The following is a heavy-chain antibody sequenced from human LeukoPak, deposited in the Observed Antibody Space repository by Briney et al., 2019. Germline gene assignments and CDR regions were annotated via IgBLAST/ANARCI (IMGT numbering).Heavy chain of an antibody. CDR3: ARDYCSSTSXLFDY. J-gene: IGHJ4*02. D-gene: IGHD2-2*01. V-gene: IGHV1-2*06. CDR1: GYTFTGYH. CDR2: INPNSGDT. Sequence: ASVKVSCKASGYTFTGYHMHWVRQAPGQGLEWMGRINPNSGDTNYAQKFQGRVAMTRDTSISTAFMELTRLRSDDTAVYYCARDYCSSTSXLFDYWGQGTLVTVSS.